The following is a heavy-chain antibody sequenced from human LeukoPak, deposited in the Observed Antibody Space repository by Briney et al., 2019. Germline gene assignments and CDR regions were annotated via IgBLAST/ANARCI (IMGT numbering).Heavy chain of an antibody. J-gene: IGHJ4*02. CDR3: ARGGHYFSVD. CDR2: IKPDGSEQ. Sequence: GGSLRLSCAVSGFTFGSTWMSWVRQAPGKGLEWVAIIKPDGSEQDSVDSVKGRFTISRDNAMNSLYLQMNSLRVEDTAVYYCARGGHYFSVDWGQGTLVTVSS. D-gene: IGHD5/OR15-5a*01. V-gene: IGHV3-7*04. CDR1: GFTFGSTW.